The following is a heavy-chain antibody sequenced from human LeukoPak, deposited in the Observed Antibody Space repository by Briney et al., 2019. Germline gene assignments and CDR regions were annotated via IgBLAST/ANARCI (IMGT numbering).Heavy chain of an antibody. CDR3: AREGVTYYDFWSGQSYFDY. Sequence: PGGSLRLSCAASGFTFSSYSMNWVRQAPGKGLEWVSSISSSSSYIYYADSVKGRFTISRDNAKNSLYLQMNSLRAEDTAVYYCAREGVTYYDFWSGQSYFDYWGQGTLVTVSS. J-gene: IGHJ4*02. CDR2: ISSSSSYI. D-gene: IGHD3-3*01. CDR1: GFTFSSYS. V-gene: IGHV3-21*01.